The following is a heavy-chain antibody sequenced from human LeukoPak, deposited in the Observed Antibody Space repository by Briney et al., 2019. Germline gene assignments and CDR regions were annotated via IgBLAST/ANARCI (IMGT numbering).Heavy chain of an antibody. Sequence: ASVKVSCKASGYTFTSYYMHWVRQAPGQGLEWMGIINPSGGSTSYAQKLQGRVTMTTDTSTSTAYMELRSLRSDDTAVYYCARVGYSYDEARYYYYYYYMDVWGKGTTVTVSS. D-gene: IGHD5-18*01. CDR2: INPSGGST. V-gene: IGHV1-46*01. CDR1: GYTFTSYY. J-gene: IGHJ6*03. CDR3: ARVGYSYDEARYYYYYYYMDV.